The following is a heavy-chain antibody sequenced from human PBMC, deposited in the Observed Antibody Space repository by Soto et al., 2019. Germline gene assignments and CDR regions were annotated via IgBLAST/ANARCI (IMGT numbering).Heavy chain of an antibody. J-gene: IGHJ6*03. CDR3: ARGSINFYYMDV. V-gene: IGHV1-18*01. CDR1: GYTFSSYA. Sequence: GASVKVSCKASGYTFSSYAISWVRQAPGQGLEWMGWISAYNGNTNYAQMLQGRVAMTTDTSTSTAYMELRSLRSDDTAVYYCARGSINFYYMDVWGTGTTVTVSS. CDR2: ISAYNGNT. D-gene: IGHD1-26*01.